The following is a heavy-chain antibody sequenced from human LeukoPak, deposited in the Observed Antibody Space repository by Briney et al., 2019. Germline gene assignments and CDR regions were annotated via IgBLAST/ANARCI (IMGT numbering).Heavy chain of an antibody. V-gene: IGHV1-69*04. CDR2: IIPILGIA. D-gene: IGHD3-10*01. CDR1: GGTFSSYA. J-gene: IGHJ3*02. CDR3: ARVMVRGVSYPDAFDI. Sequence: GASVKVSCKASGGTFSSYAISWVRQAPGQGLEWMGRIIPILGIANYAQKFQGRVTITADKSTSTAYMELSSLRSEDTAVYYCARVMVRGVSYPDAFDIWGQGTMVTVSS.